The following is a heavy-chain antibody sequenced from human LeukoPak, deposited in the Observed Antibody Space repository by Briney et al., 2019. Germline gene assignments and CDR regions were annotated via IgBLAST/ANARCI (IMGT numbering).Heavy chain of an antibody. D-gene: IGHD3-22*01. CDR3: ARVRLHYYDSSGYPGYFDY. CDR1: GFNFRDYG. CDR2: MSYDESFH. Sequence: PGGSLRLSCAASGFNFRDYGIHWVRQAPGKGLEWVAAMSYDESFHYYGESEKGRFIISRDNSMNTVYLQMNSLRAEDTAVYYCARVRLHYYDSSGYPGYFDYWGQGTLVTVSS. V-gene: IGHV3-30*03. J-gene: IGHJ4*02.